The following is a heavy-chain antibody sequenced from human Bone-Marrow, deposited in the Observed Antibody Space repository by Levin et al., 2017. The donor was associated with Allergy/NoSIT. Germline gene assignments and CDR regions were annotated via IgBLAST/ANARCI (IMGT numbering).Heavy chain of an antibody. CDR1: GFAFSSYW. V-gene: IGHV3-21*06. CDR3: ARDPPADV. Sequence: GGSLRLSCVASGFAFSSYWMAWVRQAPGKGLEWVSSITGSGTYVYHSDSVKGRFTISRDNSKNSLYLQMNSLRAEDSAVYYCARDPPADVWGQGTTVTVSS. J-gene: IGHJ6*02. CDR2: ITGSGTYV.